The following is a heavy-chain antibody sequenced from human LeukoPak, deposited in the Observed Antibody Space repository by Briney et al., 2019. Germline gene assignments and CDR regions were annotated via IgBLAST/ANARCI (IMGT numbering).Heavy chain of an antibody. V-gene: IGHV3-23*01. D-gene: IGHD6-13*01. J-gene: IGHJ4*02. Sequence: QTGGSLRLSCAASGFTFSSYAMSCVRQAPGKGLEWVSAIIGSGGSTYYADSVKGRFTISRDNSKNTLYLQMNSLRAEDTAVYYCAKVYGIAAAGTVPNYFDYWGQGTLVTVSS. CDR1: GFTFSSYA. CDR2: IIGSGGST. CDR3: AKVYGIAAAGTVPNYFDY.